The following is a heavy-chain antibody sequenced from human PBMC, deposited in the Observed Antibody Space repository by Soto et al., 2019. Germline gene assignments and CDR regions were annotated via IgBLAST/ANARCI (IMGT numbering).Heavy chain of an antibody. CDR2: IIPIFGTA. V-gene: IGHV1-69*13. CDR3: ARVLSLRDNAFDI. CDR1: GGTFSSYA. Sequence: GASVKVSCKASGGTFSSYAISWVRQAPGQGLEWMGGIIPIFGTANYAQKFQGRVTITADESTSTAYMELSSLRSEDTAVYYCARVLSLRDNAFDIWGQGTMVTVSS. J-gene: IGHJ3*02. D-gene: IGHD2-21*01.